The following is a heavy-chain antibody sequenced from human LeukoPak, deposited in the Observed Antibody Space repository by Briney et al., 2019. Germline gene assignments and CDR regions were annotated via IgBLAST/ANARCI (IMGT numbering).Heavy chain of an antibody. CDR2: ISWNSGSI. Sequence: GGSLRLSCAASGFTFDDYAMHWVRQAPGKGLEWVSGISWNSGSIGYADSVKGRFTISRDNAKNSLYLQMNSLRAEDTALYYCAKDMAYGDYEYYFDYWGQGTLVTDSS. CDR3: AKDMAYGDYEYYFDY. J-gene: IGHJ4*02. D-gene: IGHD4-17*01. V-gene: IGHV3-9*01. CDR1: GFTFDDYA.